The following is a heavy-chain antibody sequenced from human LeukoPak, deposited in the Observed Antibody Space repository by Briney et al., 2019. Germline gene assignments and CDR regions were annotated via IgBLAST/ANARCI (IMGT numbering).Heavy chain of an antibody. V-gene: IGHV4-4*07. J-gene: IGHJ4*02. Sequence: SETLSLTCTVSGGSISSYYWSWIRQPAGKGLEWIGRIYTSGSTNYNPSLKSRVTISVDTSKNQFSLKLRSVTAADTAVYYCAGVDQWLDYYFDYWGQGTLVTVSS. CDR1: GGSISSYY. D-gene: IGHD6-19*01. CDR2: IYTSGST. CDR3: AGVDQWLDYYFDY.